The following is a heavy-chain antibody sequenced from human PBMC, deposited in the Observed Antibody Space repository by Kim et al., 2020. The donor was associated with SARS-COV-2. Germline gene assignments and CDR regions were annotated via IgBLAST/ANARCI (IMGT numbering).Heavy chain of an antibody. Sequence: SETLSLTCTVSGGSISSGDYYWSWIRQPPGKGLEWIGYIYYSGSTYYNPSLKSRVTISVDTSKNQFSLKLSSVTAADTAVYYCARYNLVRGEDYFDYWGQGTLVTVSS. CDR2: IYYSGST. CDR3: ARYNLVRGEDYFDY. CDR1: GGSISSGDYY. J-gene: IGHJ4*02. D-gene: IGHD3-10*01. V-gene: IGHV4-30-4*01.